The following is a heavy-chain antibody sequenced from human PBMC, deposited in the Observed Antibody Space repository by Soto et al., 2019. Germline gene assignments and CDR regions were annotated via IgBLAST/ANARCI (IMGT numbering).Heavy chain of an antibody. J-gene: IGHJ4*02. CDR3: ARDSAAAGRLFDY. Sequence: SETLSLTCTVSGGSISSYYWSWIRQPPGKGLEWIGYIYYSGSTNYNPSLKSRVTISVDTSKNQFSLKLSSVTAADTAVYYCARDSAAAGRLFDYWGQGTMVTVYS. CDR2: IYYSGST. V-gene: IGHV4-59*01. CDR1: GGSISSYY. D-gene: IGHD6-13*01.